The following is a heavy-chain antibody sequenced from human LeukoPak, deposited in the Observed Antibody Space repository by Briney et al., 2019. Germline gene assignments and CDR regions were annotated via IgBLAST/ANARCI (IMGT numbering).Heavy chain of an antibody. Sequence: SETLSLTCTVSGGSISGYYWSWIRQPPGKGLEWIGYIYTSGSTSYNPSLKSRLTFSIDTSKNQFSLTLRSVTAADTAVYYCARLGSSSPCYFYYYIDVWGKGTTVTVSS. D-gene: IGHD7-27*01. V-gene: IGHV4-4*09. J-gene: IGHJ6*03. CDR1: GGSISGYY. CDR2: IYTSGST. CDR3: ARLGSSSPCYFYYYIDV.